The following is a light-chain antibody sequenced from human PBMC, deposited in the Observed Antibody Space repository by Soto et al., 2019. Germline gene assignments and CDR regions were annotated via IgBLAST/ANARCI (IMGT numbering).Light chain of an antibody. CDR3: QQYGGSPLT. V-gene: IGKV3-20*01. CDR1: QSVTTR. Sequence: EMVTPQSPGTLSLSPGERVTLSFMASQSVTTRLAWYQHKPGQAPTLLMSGASNRASGVPVRFSGSGSGTDFTLTITRLEPEDFALYYCQQYGGSPLTFGLGTRLEIK. CDR2: GAS. J-gene: IGKJ5*01.